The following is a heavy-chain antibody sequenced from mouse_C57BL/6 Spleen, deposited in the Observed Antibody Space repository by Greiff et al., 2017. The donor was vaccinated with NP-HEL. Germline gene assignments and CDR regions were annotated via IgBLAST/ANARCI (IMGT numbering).Heavy chain of an antibody. CDR3: ARRGTVVATGDY. V-gene: IGHV1-53*01. Sequence: QVQLQQSGPELVKPGASVKLSCKASGYTFTSYDINWVKQRPGQGLEWIGNINPSNGGTNYNEKFKSKATLTVDKSSSTAYMQLSSLTSEDSAVYYCARRGTVVATGDYWGQGTTLTVSS. D-gene: IGHD1-1*01. CDR1: GYTFTSYD. J-gene: IGHJ2*01. CDR2: INPSNGGT.